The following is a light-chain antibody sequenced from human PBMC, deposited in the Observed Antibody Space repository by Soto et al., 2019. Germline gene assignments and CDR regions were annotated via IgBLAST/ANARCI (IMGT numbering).Light chain of an antibody. V-gene: IGKV3-20*01. CDR1: QIVRSTY. J-gene: IGKJ1*01. CDR2: DAS. CDR3: QQYIDWPPGT. Sequence: VLTQSPGTLSLSPGESATLSCRASQIVRSTYLAWYQQKPGQAPRLLIYDASSRATDIPDRFSGSGSGTEFTLTISGLEPEDFAVYYCQQYIDWPPGTFGQGTAVEIK.